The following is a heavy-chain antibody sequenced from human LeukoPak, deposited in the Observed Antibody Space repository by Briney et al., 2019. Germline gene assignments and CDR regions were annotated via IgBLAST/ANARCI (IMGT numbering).Heavy chain of an antibody. D-gene: IGHD6-19*01. J-gene: IGHJ4*02. Sequence: GESLKISCKGSGYSFTTYWIGWVRQMPGKGLEWMGIIYPSDSDTRYNPSFQGQVTISADKSITTAYLQWSSLKASDTAMYYCARLVYSSGLASYFDYWGQGTLVTVSS. CDR2: IYPSDSDT. V-gene: IGHV5-51*01. CDR1: GYSFTTYW. CDR3: ARLVYSSGLASYFDY.